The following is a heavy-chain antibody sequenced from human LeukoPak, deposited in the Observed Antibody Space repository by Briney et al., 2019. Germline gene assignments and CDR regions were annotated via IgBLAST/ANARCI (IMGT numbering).Heavy chain of an antibody. CDR2: INQDESAK. J-gene: IGHJ4*02. V-gene: IGHV3-7*01. CDR1: GFTFSGYW. CDR3: ARDPTGYSYGYYFDY. D-gene: IGHD5-18*01. Sequence: GGSLRLSCAASGFTFSGYWMSWVRQAPGKGLEWVASINQDESAKFYVDSVKGRFTISRDNAKNSLYLQMNSLRAEDTAVYYCARDPTGYSYGYYFDYWGQGTLVTVSS.